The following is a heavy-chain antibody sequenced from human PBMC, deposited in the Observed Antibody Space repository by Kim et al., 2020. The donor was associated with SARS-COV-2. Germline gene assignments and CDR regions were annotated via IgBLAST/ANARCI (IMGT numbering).Heavy chain of an antibody. Sequence: TYYADAVKGRFTISRDNSKNTLYLQMNSLRAEDTAVYYCAKEGLRFSFDYWGQGTLVTVSS. CDR2: T. J-gene: IGHJ4*02. D-gene: IGHD5-12*01. V-gene: IGHV3-23*01. CDR3: AKEGLRFSFDY.